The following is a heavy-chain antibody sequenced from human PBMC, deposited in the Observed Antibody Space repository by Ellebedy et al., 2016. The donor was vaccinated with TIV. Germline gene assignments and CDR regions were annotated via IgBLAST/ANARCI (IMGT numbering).Heavy chain of an antibody. J-gene: IGHJ6*02. V-gene: IGHV1-18*04. D-gene: IGHD1-26*01. CDR1: GYTFTGYG. CDR2: ISTYNGNT. CDR3: ARERSGSGSYYTYFGMDV. Sequence: AASVKVSCKASGYTFTGYGICWVRQAPGQGLEWMGWISTYNGNTNFAQKVQGRVTMTTDTSTSTAYMELRSLRSDDTAVYYCARERSGSGSYYTYFGMDVWGQGTTVTVSS.